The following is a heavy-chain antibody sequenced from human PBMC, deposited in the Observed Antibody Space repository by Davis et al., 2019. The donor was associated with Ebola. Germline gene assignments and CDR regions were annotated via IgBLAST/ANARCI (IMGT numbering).Heavy chain of an antibody. CDR3: AMRPLGY. CDR2: IYPEDSDT. CDR1: GYKSISNW. V-gene: IGHV5-51*01. D-gene: IGHD3-16*01. J-gene: IGHJ4*02. Sequence: GESLKISCKASGYKSISNWNGWVRQMPGKGLEWMGVIYPEDSDTRYSPSFQGQVTISADKSTSTGYLQWSSLYASDTAMYYCAMRPLGYWGQGTFVTVSS.